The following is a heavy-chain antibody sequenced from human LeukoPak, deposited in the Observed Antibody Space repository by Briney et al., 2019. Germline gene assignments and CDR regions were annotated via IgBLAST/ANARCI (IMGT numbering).Heavy chain of an antibody. CDR1: GYTLTSYD. CDR3: ARGPLVRLPSSFDP. J-gene: IGHJ5*02. Sequence: GASVKVSCKASGYTLTSYDINWVRQATGQGLEWMGWMNPNSGNTGSAQRFQGRVTMTRDTSISTAYMELSSLTSEDTAVYYCARGPLVRLPSSFDPWGQGTLVTVSS. V-gene: IGHV1-8*01. D-gene: IGHD3-16*02. CDR2: MNPNSGNT.